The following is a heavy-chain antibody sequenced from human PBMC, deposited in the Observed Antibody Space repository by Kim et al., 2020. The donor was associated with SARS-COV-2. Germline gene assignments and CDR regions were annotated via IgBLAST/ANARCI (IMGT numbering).Heavy chain of an antibody. Sequence: SETLSLTCTVSGGSISSGGYYWSWIRQHPGKGLEWIGYIYYSGSTYYNPSLKSRVTISVDTSKNQFSLKLSSVTAADTAVYYCARAKPGLRLRSGNWFDPWGQGTLVTVSS. D-gene: IGHD5-12*01. CDR3: ARAKPGLRLRSGNWFDP. J-gene: IGHJ5*02. V-gene: IGHV4-31*03. CDR1: GGSISSGGYY. CDR2: IYYSGST.